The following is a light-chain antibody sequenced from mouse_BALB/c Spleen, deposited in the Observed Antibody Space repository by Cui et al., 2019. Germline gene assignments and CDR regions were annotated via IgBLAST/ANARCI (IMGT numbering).Light chain of an antibody. V-gene: IGKV9-120*02. CDR2: ATS. CDR3: LQYASSPFT. Sequence: DIQMTQSPSSLSASLGERVSLTCRARQEIGSSLNWLQQEPEGTIKRLIYATSSLDSGVPKRFSGSRSGSDYSLTISSLESEDFVDYYCLQYASSPFTFGSGTKLEIK. J-gene: IGKJ4*01. CDR1: QEIGSS.